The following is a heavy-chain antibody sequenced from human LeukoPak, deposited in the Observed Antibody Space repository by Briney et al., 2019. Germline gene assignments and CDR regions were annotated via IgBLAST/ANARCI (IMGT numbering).Heavy chain of an antibody. V-gene: IGHV1-18*01. CDR1: GYTLTELS. CDR2: ISAYNGNT. J-gene: IGHJ4*02. D-gene: IGHD6-13*01. CDR3: ASFPYSSSWYVFDY. Sequence: ASVKVSCKVSGYTLTELSMHWVRQAPGKGLEWMGWISAYNGNTNYAQKLQGRVTMTTDTSTSTAYMELRSLRSDDTAVYYCASFPYSSSWYVFDYWGQGTLVTVSS.